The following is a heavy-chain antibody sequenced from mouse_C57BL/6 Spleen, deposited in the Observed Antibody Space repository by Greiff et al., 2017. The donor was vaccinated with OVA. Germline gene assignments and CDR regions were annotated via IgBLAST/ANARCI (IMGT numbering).Heavy chain of an antibody. CDR3: ARGGFTTVVASKTMDY. J-gene: IGHJ4*01. CDR1: GYTFTDYY. CDR2: INPYNGGT. V-gene: IGHV1-19*01. D-gene: IGHD1-1*01. Sequence: EVQLQQSGPVLVKPGASVKMSCKASGYTFTDYYMNWVKQSHGKSLEWIGVINPYNGGTSYNQKFKGKATLTVDKSSSTAYMELNSLTSEDSAVYYGARGGFTTVVASKTMDYWGQGTSVTVS.